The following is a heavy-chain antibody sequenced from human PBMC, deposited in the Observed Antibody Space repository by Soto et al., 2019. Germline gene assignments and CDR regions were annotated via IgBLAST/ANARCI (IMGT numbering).Heavy chain of an antibody. J-gene: IGHJ5*02. CDR2: INHSGST. CDR1: CGSFSRYY. D-gene: IGHD5-12*01. CDR3: ARGEGRLVGTWFDP. Sequence: PSETLSLTCDFYCGSFSRYYWNWIRQPPGKGLEWLGEINHSGSTNYNPSLESRVTISLDTSKTQFSLKLTSVTAADTAVYYCARGEGRLVGTWFDPWGQGTLVTVSS. V-gene: IGHV4-34*01.